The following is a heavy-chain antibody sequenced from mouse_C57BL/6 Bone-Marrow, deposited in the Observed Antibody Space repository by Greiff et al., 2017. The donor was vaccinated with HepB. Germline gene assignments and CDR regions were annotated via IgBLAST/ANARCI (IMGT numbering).Heavy chain of an antibody. CDR2: IDPSDSYT. V-gene: IGHV1-59*01. CDR1: GYTFTSYW. D-gene: IGHD2-4*01. CDR3: AIYYDYLHYYAMDY. J-gene: IGHJ4*01. Sequence: VQLQQPGAELVRPGTSVKLSCKASGYTFTSYWMHWVKQRPGQGLEWIGVIDPSDSYTNYNQKFKGKATLTVDTSSSTAYMQLSSLTSEDSAVYYCAIYYDYLHYYAMDYWGQGTSVTVSS.